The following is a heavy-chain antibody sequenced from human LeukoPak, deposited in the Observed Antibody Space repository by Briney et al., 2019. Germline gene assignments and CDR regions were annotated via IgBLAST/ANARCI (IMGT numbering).Heavy chain of an antibody. D-gene: IGHD6-13*01. Sequence: GGSLRLSCAASGFTFSSHSMNWVRQAPGKGLEWISYISSTGNTKHYVDSVMGRFTISRDNAKNSVYLQMNSLRAEDTAVYYCAKDVRSGIAAAGGAFDIWGQGTMVTVSS. CDR3: AKDVRSGIAAAGGAFDI. V-gene: IGHV3-48*01. CDR2: ISSTGNTK. J-gene: IGHJ3*02. CDR1: GFTFSSHS.